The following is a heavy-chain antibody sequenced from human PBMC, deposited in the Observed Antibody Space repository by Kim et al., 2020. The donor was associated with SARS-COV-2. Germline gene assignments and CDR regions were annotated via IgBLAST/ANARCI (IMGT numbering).Heavy chain of an antibody. V-gene: IGHV1-2*05. CDR2: INPNSGGT. D-gene: IGHD1-26*01. J-gene: IGHJ4*02. Sequence: ASVKVSCKASGYTFTGYYIHWVRQAPGQGLEWMGRINPNSGGTNYAQKFQGRVTMTRDTSISIAYMEVSRLRSDDTGVYYCARDNPPGVGFDSWGQGNLGTVSS. CDR3: ARDNPPGVGFDS. CDR1: GYTFTGYY.